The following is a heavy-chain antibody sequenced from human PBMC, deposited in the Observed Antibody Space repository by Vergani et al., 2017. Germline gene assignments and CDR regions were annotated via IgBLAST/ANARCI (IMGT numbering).Heavy chain of an antibody. J-gene: IGHJ4*02. CDR3: ARAIAGGYDFDY. CDR2: IGTAGGT. CDR1: GFTFSSYD. Sequence: EVQLVESGGGLVQPGGSLRLSCAASGFTFSSYDMHWVCQATGKGLEWVSAIGTAGGTYYPGSVKGRFTISRENAKNSLYLQMNSLRAGDTAVYYCARAIAGGYDFDYWGQGTLVTVSS. D-gene: IGHD5-12*01. V-gene: IGHV3-13*01.